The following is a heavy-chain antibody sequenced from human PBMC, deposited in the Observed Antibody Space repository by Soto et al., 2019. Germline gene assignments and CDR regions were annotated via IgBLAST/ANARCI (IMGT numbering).Heavy chain of an antibody. D-gene: IGHD2-21*01. J-gene: IGHJ4*02. CDR3: ARDPSAGDSAGY. CDR1: GGTFSSYT. CDR2: IISILGIA. Sequence: SVKVSSKASGGTFSSYTISWVRPAPGQGLEWMGRIISILGIANYAQKFQGRVTITADKSTSTAYMELSSLRSEDTAVYYCARDPSAGDSAGYWGQGTPVTVSS. V-gene: IGHV1-69*04.